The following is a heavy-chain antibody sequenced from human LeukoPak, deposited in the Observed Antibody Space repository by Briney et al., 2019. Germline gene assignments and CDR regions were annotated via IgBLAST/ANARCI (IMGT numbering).Heavy chain of an antibody. J-gene: IGHJ3*02. V-gene: IGHV3-66*01. CDR2: IYSGGST. CDR3: ARDRGVTMVRGVITPDAFDI. D-gene: IGHD3-10*01. CDR1: GFTFSSYS. Sequence: GGSLRLSCAASGFTFSSYSMNWVRQAPGKGLEWVSVIYSGGSTYYADSVKGRFTISRDNSKNTLYLQMNSLRAEDTAAYYCARDRGVTMVRGVITPDAFDIWGQGTMVTVSS.